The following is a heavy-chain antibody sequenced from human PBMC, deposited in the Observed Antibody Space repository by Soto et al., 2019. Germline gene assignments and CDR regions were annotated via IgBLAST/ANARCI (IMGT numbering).Heavy chain of an antibody. V-gene: IGHV4-31*03. Sequence: TLALTCTVSGGSISSGGYYWSWIRRHPGKGLEWIGYIYYSGSTYYNPSLKSRVTISVDTSKNQFSLKLSSVTAADTAVYYCARGMVPAASPFDYWGQGTLVTVSS. CDR3: ARGMVPAASPFDY. CDR1: GGSISSGGYY. CDR2: IYYSGST. D-gene: IGHD2-2*01. J-gene: IGHJ4*02.